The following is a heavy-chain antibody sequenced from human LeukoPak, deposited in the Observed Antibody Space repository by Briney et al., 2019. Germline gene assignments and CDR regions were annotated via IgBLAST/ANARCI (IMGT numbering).Heavy chain of an antibody. CDR1: GGSISSYY. CDR2: IYYSGST. J-gene: IGHJ6*02. V-gene: IGHV4-59*01. D-gene: IGHD6-13*01. Sequence: PSETLSLTCTVSGGSISSYYWSWIRQPPGKGLEWIGYIYYSGSTNYNPSLKSRVTISVDTSKNQFSLKLSSVTAADTAVYYCARDSRIAAAVHYYYYYGMDVWGQGTTVTVSS. CDR3: ARDSRIAAAVHYYYYYGMDV.